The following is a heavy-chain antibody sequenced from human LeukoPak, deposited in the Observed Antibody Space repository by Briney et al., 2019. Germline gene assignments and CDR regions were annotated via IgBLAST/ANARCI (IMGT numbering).Heavy chain of an antibody. CDR2: IYYSGST. D-gene: IGHD5-18*01. J-gene: IGHJ4*02. V-gene: IGHV4-59*08. CDR3: ASQRGYSYGY. CDR1: GGSISSYY. Sequence: SETLSLTCTVSGGSISSYYWSWIRQPPGKGLEWIGYIYYSGSTNYNPSLKSRATISVDTSKNQFSLKLSSVTAADTAVYYCASQRGYSYGYWGQGTLVTVSS.